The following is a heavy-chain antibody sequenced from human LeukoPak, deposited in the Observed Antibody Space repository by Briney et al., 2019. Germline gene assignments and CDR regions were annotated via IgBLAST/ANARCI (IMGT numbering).Heavy chain of an antibody. J-gene: IGHJ4*02. V-gene: IGHV3-66*01. CDR1: GFTVSSNY. CDR3: ARAVDYGDFYPSPFDY. Sequence: PGGPLRLSCAASGFTVSSNYMSWVRQAPGKGLEWVSVIYSGSSTYYADSVRGRFTISRDNSKNTLYLQMNSLRAEDTAVYYCARAVDYGDFYPSPFDYWGQGTLVTVSS. D-gene: IGHD4-17*01. CDR2: IYSGSST.